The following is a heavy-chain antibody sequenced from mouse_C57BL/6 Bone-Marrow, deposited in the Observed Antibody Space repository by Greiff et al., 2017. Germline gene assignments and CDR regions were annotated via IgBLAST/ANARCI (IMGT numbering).Heavy chain of an antibody. CDR1: GYTFNSYW. CDR3: ARLNWDDAMDY. D-gene: IGHD4-1*01. CDR2: IDPNSGGT. V-gene: IGHV1-72*01. J-gene: IGHJ4*01. Sequence: QVQLKQPGAELVKPGASVKLSCKASGYTFNSYWMHWVKQRPGRGLEWIGRIDPNSGGTKYNEKFKSKGTLTVAKPSSTAYMQLSSLTSEDSAVYYCARLNWDDAMDYWGQGTSVTVSS.